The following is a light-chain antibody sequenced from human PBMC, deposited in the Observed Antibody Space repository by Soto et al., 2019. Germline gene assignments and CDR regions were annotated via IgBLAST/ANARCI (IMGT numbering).Light chain of an antibody. Sequence: QSALTQPPSASGTPGQRVIISCSGSSSNIGRNTVKWYRQVPGTAPKLLIGSSDQRPSGVPDRFSGSQSGTSASLAISGLQSEDEADYVCAAWDDSLTAWAFGGGTKVTGL. CDR3: AAWDDSLTAWA. J-gene: IGLJ3*02. CDR2: SSD. CDR1: SSNIGRNT. V-gene: IGLV1-44*01.